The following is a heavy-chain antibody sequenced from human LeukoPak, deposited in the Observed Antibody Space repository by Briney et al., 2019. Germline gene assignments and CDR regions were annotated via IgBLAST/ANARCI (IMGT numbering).Heavy chain of an antibody. CDR2: ISGSGDRT. CDR1: GFTFTTYA. V-gene: IGHV3-23*01. D-gene: IGHD2/OR15-2a*01. J-gene: IGHJ4*02. CDR3: AKAGNIRFDY. Sequence: PGGSLRLSCASSGFTFTTYAMNWVRQAPGKGLEWVSAISGSGDRTYYADSVKGRFTISRDNSKNTLYLQMNSLRAEDTAVYYCAKAGNIRFDYWGQGTLVTVSS.